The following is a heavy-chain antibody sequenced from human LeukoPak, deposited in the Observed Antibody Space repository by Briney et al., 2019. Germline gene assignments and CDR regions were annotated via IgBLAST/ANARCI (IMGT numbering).Heavy chain of an antibody. D-gene: IGHD3-22*01. V-gene: IGHV1-18*01. Sequence: ASVKVSCKASGYTFTSYGISWVRQAPGQGLEWMGWISAYNGNTNYAQKLQGRVTMTTDTSTSTAYMELRSLRSDDTAVYYCARDPLDYYDSSGYYLDAFDIWGQGTMVTVSS. CDR2: ISAYNGNT. CDR3: ARDPLDYYDSSGYYLDAFDI. CDR1: GYTFTSYG. J-gene: IGHJ3*02.